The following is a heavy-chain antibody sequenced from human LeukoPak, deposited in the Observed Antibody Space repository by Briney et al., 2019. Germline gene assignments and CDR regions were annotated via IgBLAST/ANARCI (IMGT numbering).Heavy chain of an antibody. J-gene: IGHJ4*02. CDR1: GFTFSSYI. V-gene: IGHV3-23*01. CDR2: ISGSGGST. CDR3: ATSPYSSGWYYFDY. Sequence: GGSLRLSCAASGFTFSSYIMNWVRQAPGKGLEWVSAISGSGGSTYYADSVKGRFTISRDNSKNTLYLQMNSLRAEDTAVYYCATSPYSSGWYYFDYWGQGTLVTVSS. D-gene: IGHD6-19*01.